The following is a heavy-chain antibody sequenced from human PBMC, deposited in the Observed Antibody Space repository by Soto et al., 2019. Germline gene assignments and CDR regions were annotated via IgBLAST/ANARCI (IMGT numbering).Heavy chain of an antibody. D-gene: IGHD2-21*02. CDR1: GDSISSYY. CDR2: IHYSGST. Sequence: SETLSLTCTVSGDSISSYYWSWIRQPPGKGLEWIGYIHYSGSTNYNPSLKSRVTISVDTSKNQFSLRLSSVTAADTAVYYCATAPGPYWGQGTLVTVSS. V-gene: IGHV4-59*08. J-gene: IGHJ4*02. CDR3: ATAPGPY.